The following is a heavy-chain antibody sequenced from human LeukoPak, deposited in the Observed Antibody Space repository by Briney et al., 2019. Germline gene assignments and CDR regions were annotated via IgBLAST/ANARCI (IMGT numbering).Heavy chain of an antibody. CDR1: GFTVSSNY. J-gene: IGHJ6*02. V-gene: IGHV3-53*01. CDR3: ARARGYCSGGSCYSDLSIYYYGMDV. CDR2: IYSGGST. D-gene: IGHD2-15*01. Sequence: PGGSLRLSCAASGFTVSSNYMSWVRQAPGKGLEWVSVIYSGGSTYYADSVKGRFTISRDNSKNTLHLHMNSLRAEDTAVYYCARARGYCSGGSCYSDLSIYYYGMDVWGQGTTVTVSS.